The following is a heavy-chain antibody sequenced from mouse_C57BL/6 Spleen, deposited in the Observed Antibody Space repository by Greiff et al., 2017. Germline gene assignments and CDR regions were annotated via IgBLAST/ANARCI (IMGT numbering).Heavy chain of an antibody. V-gene: IGHV1-82*01. Sequence: QVQLQQSGPELVKPGASVKISCKASGYAFSSSWMNWVKQRPGKGLEWIGRISPGDGGTNYNGKFKGKATLTADKSSSTAYIQLSSLTSEDSAVYFCALDSSGYVYYFDYWGQGTTLTVSS. CDR2: ISPGDGGT. J-gene: IGHJ2*01. CDR3: ALDSSGYVYYFDY. CDR1: GYAFSSSW. D-gene: IGHD3-2*02.